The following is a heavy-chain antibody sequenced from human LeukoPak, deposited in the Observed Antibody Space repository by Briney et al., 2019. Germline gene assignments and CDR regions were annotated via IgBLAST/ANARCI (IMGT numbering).Heavy chain of an antibody. CDR2: LSGSGGST. D-gene: IGHD1-26*01. V-gene: IGHV3-23*01. CDR3: AKIRPSGSYYPWFDY. Sequence: GGSLRVSCAATGFTFSSYAMSCVRQAPGKGLGCVSALSGSGGSTYYADSVKGRFTISRDNSKNTLYLQMNSLRAEDTAVYYCAKIRPSGSYYPWFDYWGQGTLVTVSS. CDR1: GFTFSSYA. J-gene: IGHJ4*02.